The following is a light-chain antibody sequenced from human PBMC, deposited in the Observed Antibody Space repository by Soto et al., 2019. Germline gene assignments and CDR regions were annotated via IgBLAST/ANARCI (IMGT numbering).Light chain of an antibody. CDR2: AAS. V-gene: IGKV1-9*01. CDR1: QGISNY. Sequence: IQLTQSPSSLSASVGDRVTITCRASQGISNYLAWYQQRPGKAPKLLISAASTLQSGVPSRFSGSGSGADFTLTISSLQPEDFATYYCQQLNSYPPYTFGQGTKVDI. CDR3: QQLNSYPPYT. J-gene: IGKJ2*01.